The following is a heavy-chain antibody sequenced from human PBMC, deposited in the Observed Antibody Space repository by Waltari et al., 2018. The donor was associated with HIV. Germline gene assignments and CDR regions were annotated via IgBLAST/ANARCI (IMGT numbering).Heavy chain of an antibody. V-gene: IGHV1-3*01. D-gene: IGHD2-2*01. Sequence: QVQLVQYGAEVKKPGASVKVSCQASGFPFTSYAMHSVRQDPGQRLEWMGWINAGNGNTKYSQKFQGRVTITRDTSESTAYMELSSLRSEDTAVYYCARGVVVPAAIDMDVWGQGTTVTVSS. CDR3: ARGVVVPAAIDMDV. J-gene: IGHJ6*02. CDR1: GFPFTSYA. CDR2: INAGNGNT.